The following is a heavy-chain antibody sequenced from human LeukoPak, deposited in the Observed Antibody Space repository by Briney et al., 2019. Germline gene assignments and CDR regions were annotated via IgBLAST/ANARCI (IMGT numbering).Heavy chain of an antibody. J-gene: IGHJ4*02. CDR3: ASEGDFTVTTHSGFDY. CDR1: GGSFSGYY. CDR2: VNHSGST. D-gene: IGHD4-17*01. Sequence: KPSETLSLTCAVYGGSFSGYYWSWSRQPPGKGLEWMGEVNHSGSTNYNPSLKSRVTISVDTSKNQFSLKLSSVTAADTDVYYCASEGDFTVTTHSGFDYWGQGTLVTVSS. V-gene: IGHV4-34*01.